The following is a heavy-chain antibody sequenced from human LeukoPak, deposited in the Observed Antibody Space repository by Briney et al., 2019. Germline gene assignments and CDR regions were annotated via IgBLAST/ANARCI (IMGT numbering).Heavy chain of an antibody. D-gene: IGHD3-22*01. Sequence: WETLSLTCTVSGDSISSSYWSWIRQPPGKRLEWVGYVHYTGKTNYNPSLNNRATISVDMSKNQFSLTLTSVTVADTAMYYCARGYYDRNDSSNPFDSWGQGTLVTVSA. V-gene: IGHV4-59*01. CDR2: VHYTGKT. J-gene: IGHJ4*02. CDR1: GDSISSSY. CDR3: ARGYYDRNDSSNPFDS.